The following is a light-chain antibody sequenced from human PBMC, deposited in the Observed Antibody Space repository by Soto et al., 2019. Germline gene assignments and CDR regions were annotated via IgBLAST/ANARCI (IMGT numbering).Light chain of an antibody. Sequence: EIVLTQSPATLSLSPGERATLSCRASQSVSSYVAWYQKKPGQAPRLLIYDASDRATGIPPRFSGSGSGTDFTLTISSLEPEDFAISYCQARETWPNSFGKETKLELK. J-gene: IGKJ2*03. CDR1: QSVSSY. CDR2: DAS. V-gene: IGKV3-11*01. CDR3: QARETWPNS.